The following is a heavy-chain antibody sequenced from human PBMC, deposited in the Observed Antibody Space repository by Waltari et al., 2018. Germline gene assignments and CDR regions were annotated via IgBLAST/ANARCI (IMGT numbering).Heavy chain of an antibody. J-gene: IGHJ6*03. CDR2: ISSSSSTI. D-gene: IGHD4-4*01. V-gene: IGHV3-48*01. Sequence: EVQLVESGGGLVQPGGSLRLSCAASGFTFSSYSMNWVRQAPGKGLEWVSYISSSSSTIYYADSVKGRFTISRDNAKNSLYLQMNSLRAEDTAVYYCARFYSYYYYSMDVWGKGTTVTVSS. CDR1: GFTFSSYS. CDR3: ARFYSYYYYSMDV.